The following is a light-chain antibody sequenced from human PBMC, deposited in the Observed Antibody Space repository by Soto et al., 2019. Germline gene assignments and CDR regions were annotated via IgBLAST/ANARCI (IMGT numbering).Light chain of an antibody. CDR1: SSDVGGYNY. CDR2: DVS. J-gene: IGLJ1*01. CDR3: SSYTSSSKGV. Sequence: QSVLTQPASVSGSPGQSSTISCTGTSSDVGGYNYVSWYQQHPGKAPKLMIYDVSNRPSGVSNRFSGSKSGNTASLTISGLQAEDEADYYCSSYTSSSKGVFGTGTKLTVL. V-gene: IGLV2-14*01.